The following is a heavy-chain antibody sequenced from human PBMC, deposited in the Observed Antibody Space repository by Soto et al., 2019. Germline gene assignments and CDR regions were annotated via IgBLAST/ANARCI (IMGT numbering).Heavy chain of an antibody. CDR1: GDSYSISTYS. CDR2: IYQSGVT. J-gene: IGHJ5*02. D-gene: IGHD2-2*01. Sequence: SETLSLTCNMSGDSYSISTYSLSWMLQPPGKALQWIGFIYQSGVTSYNPSLASRVSISLHRPNNQCSLNLQSVPAAATAAYLCPGMPYTSRLRYDPWRPRTRGTFSS. CDR3: PGMPYTSRLRYDP. V-gene: IGHV4-30-2*01.